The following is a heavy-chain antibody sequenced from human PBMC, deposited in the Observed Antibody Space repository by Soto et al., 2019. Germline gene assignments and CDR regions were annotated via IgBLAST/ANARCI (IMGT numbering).Heavy chain of an antibody. J-gene: IGHJ6*02. CDR3: AKDYNGYDFWSGYYGYYYYGMDV. Sequence: QVQLVESGGGVVQPGRSLRLSCAASGFTFSSYGMHWVRQAPGKGLEWVAVISYDGSNKYYADSVKGRFTISRDNSKNTLYLQMNSLRAEDTAVYYCAKDYNGYDFWSGYYGYYYYGMDVWGQGTTVTVSS. CDR1: GFTFSSYG. V-gene: IGHV3-30*18. CDR2: ISYDGSNK. D-gene: IGHD3-3*01.